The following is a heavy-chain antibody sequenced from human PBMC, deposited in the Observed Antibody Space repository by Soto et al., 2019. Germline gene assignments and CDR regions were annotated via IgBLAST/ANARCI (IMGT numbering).Heavy chain of an antibody. J-gene: IGHJ4*02. Sequence: PSETLSRTCAVYGGSFSGYYWSWIRQPPGKGLEWIGEINHSGSTNYNPSLKSRVTISVDTSKNQFSLKLSSVTAADTAVYYCARSVDGSGSYSIPQPFDYWGQGTLVTVSS. V-gene: IGHV4-34*01. CDR2: INHSGST. CDR1: GGSFSGYY. CDR3: ARSVDGSGSYSIPQPFDY. D-gene: IGHD3-10*01.